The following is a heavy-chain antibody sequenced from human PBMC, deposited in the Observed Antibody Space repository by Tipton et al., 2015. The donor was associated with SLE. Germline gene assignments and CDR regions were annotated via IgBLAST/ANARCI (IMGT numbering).Heavy chain of an antibody. CDR1: GDSISTYY. Sequence: TLSLTCIVSGDSISTYYWSWIRQPPGKGLEWIGYISFSGSNIYNPSLKSRVSMSGDTSKNQFSLKLSSVTAADTTVYYCARGVLGGSYPYWGQGTLVTVSS. D-gene: IGHD1-26*01. J-gene: IGHJ4*02. CDR3: ARGVLGGSYPY. V-gene: IGHV4-59*12. CDR2: ISFSGSN.